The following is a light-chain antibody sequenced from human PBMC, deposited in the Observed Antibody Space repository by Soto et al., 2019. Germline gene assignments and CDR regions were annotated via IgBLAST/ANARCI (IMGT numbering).Light chain of an antibody. Sequence: EIVLTQSPGTLSLSPGERATLSCRASQSVSATYLAWYQQKPGQAPRLLIYGASNRATGIPDRFTGSGSGTDFTLTISRLEPEDFSVYFCQQYVSSPTYTFGQGTKLEIK. J-gene: IGKJ2*01. CDR2: GAS. CDR3: QQYVSSPTYT. V-gene: IGKV3-20*01. CDR1: QSVSATY.